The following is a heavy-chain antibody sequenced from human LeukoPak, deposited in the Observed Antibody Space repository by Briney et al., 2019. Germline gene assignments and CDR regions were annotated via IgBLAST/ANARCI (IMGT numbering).Heavy chain of an antibody. Sequence: GGSLRLSCAASGFSFSDYGMHWVRQAPGKGLEYVSTISSNGGSTYYANSVKGRFTVSRDNSKNTLYLQMGSLRAEDMAVYYCARDSSSRPFDYWGQGTLVTVSS. D-gene: IGHD6-19*01. CDR2: ISSNGGST. V-gene: IGHV3-64*01. J-gene: IGHJ4*02. CDR3: ARDSSSRPFDY. CDR1: GFSFSDYG.